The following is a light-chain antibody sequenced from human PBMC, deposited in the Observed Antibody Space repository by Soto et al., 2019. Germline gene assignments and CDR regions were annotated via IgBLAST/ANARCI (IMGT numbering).Light chain of an antibody. CDR3: QQRRNWPIT. Sequence: EIGWTQYPATLSLSPGERATLSCRASQSVSSYLAWYQQKPGQAPRLLIYDASNRATGIPARFSGSGSGTDFTLTISSLEPEDFAVYYCQQRRNWPITFGQGTRLEIK. CDR1: QSVSSY. CDR2: DAS. V-gene: IGKV3-11*01. J-gene: IGKJ5*01.